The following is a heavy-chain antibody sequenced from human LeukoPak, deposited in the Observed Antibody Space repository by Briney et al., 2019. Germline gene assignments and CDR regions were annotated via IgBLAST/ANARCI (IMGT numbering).Heavy chain of an antibody. CDR1: GGSISSGDYD. CDR3: ARYGDYGYWFDP. J-gene: IGHJ5*02. Sequence: PSETLSLTCTVSGGSISSGDYDWSWIRQPPGKGLEWIGYIYYSGSTYYNPSLKSRVTISVDTSKNQFSLKLSSVTAADTAVYYCARYGDYGYWFDPWGQGTLVTVSS. CDR2: IYYSGST. V-gene: IGHV4-30-4*01. D-gene: IGHD4-17*01.